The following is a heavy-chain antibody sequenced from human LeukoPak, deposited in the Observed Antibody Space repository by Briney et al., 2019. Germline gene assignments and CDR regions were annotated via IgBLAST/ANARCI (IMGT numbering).Heavy chain of an antibody. CDR2: ISGSGGST. J-gene: IGHJ4*02. V-gene: IGHV3-23*01. CDR3: AKDVLVAVAVNFDY. D-gene: IGHD6-19*01. Sequence: GGSLRLSCAASGFTFSSYAMSWVRQAPGKGLEWVSAISGSGGSTYYADSMKGRFTISRDNSKNTLYLQMNSLRAEDTAVYYCAKDVLVAVAVNFDYWGQGTLVTVSS. CDR1: GFTFSSYA.